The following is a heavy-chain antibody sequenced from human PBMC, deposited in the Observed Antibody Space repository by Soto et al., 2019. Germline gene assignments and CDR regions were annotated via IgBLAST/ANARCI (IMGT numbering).Heavy chain of an antibody. Sequence: GGSLRLSCAASGFTVSNNYMSWVRQAPGKGLEWVSVIYSGGSTYYADSVKGRFTISRDNSKNTLYLQMNSLRAEDTAVYYCARGCGRYDILTGYYYYMDVWGKGTTVTVSS. CDR2: IYSGGST. CDR1: GFTVSNNY. J-gene: IGHJ6*03. CDR3: ARGCGRYDILTGYYYYMDV. V-gene: IGHV3-66*01. D-gene: IGHD3-9*01.